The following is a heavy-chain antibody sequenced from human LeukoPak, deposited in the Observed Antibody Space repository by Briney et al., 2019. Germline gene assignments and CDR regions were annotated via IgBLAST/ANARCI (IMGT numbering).Heavy chain of an antibody. J-gene: IGHJ6*02. CDR2: IIPILGIA. CDR3: ARDQMSRARGVISYYYGMDV. CDR1: GGTFSSYA. V-gene: IGHV1-69*04. D-gene: IGHD3-10*01. Sequence: SVKVSCKASGGTFSSYAISWVRQAPGQGLEWMGRIIPILGIANYAQKFQGRVTITADKSTSTAYMELSSLRSEDTAVYYCARDQMSRARGVISYYYGMDVWGQGTTVTVSS.